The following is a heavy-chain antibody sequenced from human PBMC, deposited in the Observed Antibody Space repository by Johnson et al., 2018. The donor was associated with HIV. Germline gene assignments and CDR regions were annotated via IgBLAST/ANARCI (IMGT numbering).Heavy chain of an antibody. J-gene: IGHJ3*02. CDR3: ARDRKPWQTARPDAFDI. CDR1: GFTFDDFG. V-gene: IGHV3-20*04. CDR2: INWHDGST. D-gene: IGHD6-6*01. Sequence: VQLVESGGGVVRPGGSLRLSCAASGFTFDDFGMSWVRQAPGKGLEWVSRINWHDGSTGYADSVKGRLPISRVNAKNSLYLKMNSLGAEDTALYYCARDRKPWQTARPDAFDIWGQGTMVTVSA.